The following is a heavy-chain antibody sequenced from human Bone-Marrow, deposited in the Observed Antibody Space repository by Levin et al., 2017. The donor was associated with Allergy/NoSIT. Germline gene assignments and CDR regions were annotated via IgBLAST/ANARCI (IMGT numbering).Heavy chain of an antibody. V-gene: IGHV4-39*01. D-gene: IGHD5-24*01. CDR3: ARPMAGRRTVYFDY. Sequence: PGGSLRLSCTVSGGSISSTDYYWGWIRQPPGKGLEWIGSISYSGTTYYNPSLKSRVTISVDTSENQFSLKLRSVTAADTAVYYCARPMAGRRTVYFDYWGQGILVTVSS. CDR2: ISYSGTT. J-gene: IGHJ4*02. CDR1: GGSISSTDYY.